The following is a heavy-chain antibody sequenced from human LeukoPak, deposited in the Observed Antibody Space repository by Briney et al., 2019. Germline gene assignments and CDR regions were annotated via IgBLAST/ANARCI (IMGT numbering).Heavy chain of an antibody. CDR2: ISSSGSTI. CDR3: ARVELAPYYYYMDV. D-gene: IGHD1-7*01. V-gene: IGHV3-48*03. CDR1: GFSISSYE. Sequence: GGSLRLSCAASGFSISSYEMNWVRQAPGKGLEWVSHISSSGSTIWYADSVKGRFAISRDNAKNSLYLQMNSLRAEDTAVYYCARVELAPYYYYMDVWGKGTTVTVSS. J-gene: IGHJ6*03.